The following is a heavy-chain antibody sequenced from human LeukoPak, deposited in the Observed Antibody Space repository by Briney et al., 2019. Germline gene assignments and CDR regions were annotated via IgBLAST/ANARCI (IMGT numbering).Heavy chain of an antibody. Sequence: GGSLRLSCAASGFTFSDYYMTWIRQAPGKGLEWISYISGGGTMIYYADSVRGQFTISRNNAKKSLYLQMNSLRAEDTAVYYCARVQKGIAAAGTGGGWFEPWGQGTLVTVSA. V-gene: IGHV3-11*01. CDR3: ARVQKGIAAAGTGGGWFEP. CDR2: ISGGGTMI. D-gene: IGHD6-13*01. CDR1: GFTFSDYY. J-gene: IGHJ5*02.